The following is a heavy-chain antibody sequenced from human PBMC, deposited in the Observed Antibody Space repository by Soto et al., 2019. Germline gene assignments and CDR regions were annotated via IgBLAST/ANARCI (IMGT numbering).Heavy chain of an antibody. Sequence: QVQLQQWGAGLLRPLETLSLTCAVFNGSLSGFYWSWIRQPPGKGLEWIGEIKDTGSTNYNPSLKSRVIMSLDKSKRQFSLKLSSVTAADTAIYYCASGRNWGQGTLVTVSS. V-gene: IGHV4-34*01. J-gene: IGHJ4*02. CDR1: NGSLSGFY. CDR3: ASGRN. CDR2: IKDTGST.